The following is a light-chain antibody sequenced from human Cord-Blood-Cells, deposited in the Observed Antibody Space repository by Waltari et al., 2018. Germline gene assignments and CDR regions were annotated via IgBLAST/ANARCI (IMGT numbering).Light chain of an antibody. CDR2: WAS. J-gene: IGKJ3*01. V-gene: IGKV4-1*01. Sequence: IVMTQSPDPLAVSVGERATLNCKSSQSVLYSSNNKNYLAWYQQKPGQPPKLLIYWASTRESGVPDRFSGSGSGTDFTLTISSLQAEDVAVYYCQQYDSTPFTFGPGTKVDIK. CDR3: QQYDSTPFT. CDR1: QSVLYSSNNKNY.